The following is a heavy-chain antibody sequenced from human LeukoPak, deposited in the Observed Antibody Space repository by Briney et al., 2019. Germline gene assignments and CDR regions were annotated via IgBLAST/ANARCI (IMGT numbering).Heavy chain of an antibody. D-gene: IGHD3-10*01. J-gene: IGHJ4*02. CDR3: ARDQYYGSAIDY. CDR1: GFTFSSYW. V-gene: IGHV3-74*01. CDR2: INSDGSST. Sequence: GSLRLSCAASGFTFSSYWMHWVRQAPGKGLVWVSRINSDGSSTSYADSVKGRFTISRDNAKNTLYLQMNSLRAEDTAVYYCARDQYYGSAIDYWGQGTLVTVSS.